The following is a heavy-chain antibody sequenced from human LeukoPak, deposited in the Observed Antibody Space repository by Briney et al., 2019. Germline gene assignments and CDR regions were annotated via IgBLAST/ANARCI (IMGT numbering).Heavy chain of an antibody. D-gene: IGHD6-13*01. CDR1: GGTFSSYA. J-gene: IGHJ4*02. V-gene: IGHV1-69*04. CDR3: ARLSALAAAGTNRPFDY. Sequence: SVKVSCKASGGTFSSYAISWVRQAPGQGLEWMGRIIPILGIANYAQKFQGRVTITADKSTSTAYMELSSLRSEDTAVYYCARLSALAAAGTNRPFDYWGQGTLVTVFS. CDR2: IIPILGIA.